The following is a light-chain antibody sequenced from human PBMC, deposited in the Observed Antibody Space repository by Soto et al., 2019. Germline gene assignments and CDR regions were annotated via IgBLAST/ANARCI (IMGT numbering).Light chain of an antibody. CDR1: QDISNY. J-gene: IGKJ5*01. CDR3: QQYSHLIT. Sequence: DIQMTQSSSSLSASVGDRVTITFQASQDISNYLNWYQQKLGKAPKLLIYDASNLETGVPSRFSGSGSGTDFTFTISSLQPEDIATYYCQQYSHLITFGQGTRLEI. CDR2: DAS. V-gene: IGKV1-33*01.